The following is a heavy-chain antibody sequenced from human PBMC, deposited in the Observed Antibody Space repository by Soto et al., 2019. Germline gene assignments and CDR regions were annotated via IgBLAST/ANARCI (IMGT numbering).Heavy chain of an antibody. V-gene: IGHV3-9*01. D-gene: IGHD4-17*01. CDR2: ISWNSGSI. CDR1: RFTFDDYA. Sequence: PGGSLRLSCAASRFTFDDYAMHWVRQAPGKGLEWVPGISWNSGSIGYADSVKGRFTISRDNAKNSLYLHMNSLRAEDTALYYCAKAKGTTVTTTDALDIWGQGTMVTVSS. CDR3: AKAKGTTVTTTDALDI. J-gene: IGHJ3*02.